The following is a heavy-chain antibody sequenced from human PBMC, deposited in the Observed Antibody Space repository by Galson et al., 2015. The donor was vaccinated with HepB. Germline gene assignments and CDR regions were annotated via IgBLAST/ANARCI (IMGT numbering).Heavy chain of an antibody. CDR3: ARDQGGSGSYYGVRAPMDV. CDR2: ISSSSSTI. J-gene: IGHJ6*02. D-gene: IGHD3-10*01. V-gene: IGHV3-48*04. Sequence: SLRLSCAASGFTFSSYSMNWVRQAPGKGLEWVSYISSSSSTIYYADSVKGRFTISRDNAKNSLYLQMNSLRAEDTAVYYCARDQGGSGSYYGVRAPMDVWGQGTTVTVSS. CDR1: GFTFSSYS.